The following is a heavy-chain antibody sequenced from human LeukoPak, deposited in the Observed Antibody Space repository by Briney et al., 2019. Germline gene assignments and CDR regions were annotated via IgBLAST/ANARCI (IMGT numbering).Heavy chain of an antibody. CDR2: IKSKTDGGTT. Sequence: PGGSLRLSCAASGFTVSSNYMSWVRQAPGKGLEWVGRIKSKTDGGTTEFAASVKDRFIILRDDSKNTVFLQLNSLKIEDTAVYYCTTDEDYYDSSGYYYPHDYWGQGTLVTVSS. CDR3: TTDEDYYDSSGYYYPHDY. V-gene: IGHV3-15*05. D-gene: IGHD3-22*01. CDR1: GFTVSSNY. J-gene: IGHJ4*02.